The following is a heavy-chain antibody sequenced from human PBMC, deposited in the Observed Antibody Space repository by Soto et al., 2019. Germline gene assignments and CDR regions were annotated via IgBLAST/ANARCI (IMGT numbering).Heavy chain of an antibody. Sequence: SETMSFTCTVCRDTLSDYYWNWHRQVPGKRLEWIGFVFHSATTSYNPSLKTRVAISDDTSKKQFSLRLTSVTAADTAIYYCARGHYSSGWPIDHWGQGILVTVSS. CDR2: VFHSATT. D-gene: IGHD6-19*01. V-gene: IGHV4-59*01. CDR3: ARGHYSSGWPIDH. CDR1: RDTLSDYY. J-gene: IGHJ4*02.